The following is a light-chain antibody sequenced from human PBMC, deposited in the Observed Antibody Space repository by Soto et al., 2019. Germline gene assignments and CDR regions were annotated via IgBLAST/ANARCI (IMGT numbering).Light chain of an antibody. Sequence: QSALTQPPSASGSPGQSVTISCTGTSSDVGAYDYVSWYQQHPGKAPKLMIYEVSQRPSGVPDRFPGSKSGNTASLTISGLQAEDEGDYYCSSFAGINNLLFGGGTKVTVL. CDR3: SSFAGINNLL. V-gene: IGLV2-8*01. CDR2: EVS. CDR1: SSDVGAYDY. J-gene: IGLJ2*01.